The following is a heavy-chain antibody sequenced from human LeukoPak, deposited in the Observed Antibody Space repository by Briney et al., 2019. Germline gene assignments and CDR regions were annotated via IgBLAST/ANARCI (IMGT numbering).Heavy chain of an antibody. Sequence: PSQTLSLTCTVSGGSISSGSYYWSWIRQPAGKGLEWIGRIYTSGSTNYNPSLKSRVTISVDTSKNQFSLKLSSVTAADTAVYYCARERITMVRGAISGFDYWGQGTLVTVSS. D-gene: IGHD3-10*01. CDR3: ARERITMVRGAISGFDY. CDR1: GGSISSGSYY. V-gene: IGHV4-61*02. J-gene: IGHJ4*02. CDR2: IYTSGST.